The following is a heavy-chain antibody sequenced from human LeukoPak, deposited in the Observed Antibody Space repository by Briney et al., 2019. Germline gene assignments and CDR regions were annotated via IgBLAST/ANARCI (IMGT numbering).Heavy chain of an antibody. CDR2: SSYSGSII. J-gene: IGHJ4*02. CDR1: GFTFSSYE. Sequence: SGGSLRLSCAASGFTFSSYEMNWVRQAPGKWLEWVAYSSYSGSIIYYADSVRGRFTISRDNSKSTLSLQMNSLRAEDTAIYYCATYRQVLLPFESWGQGTLVTVSS. D-gene: IGHD2-8*02. V-gene: IGHV3-48*03. CDR3: ATYRQVLLPFES.